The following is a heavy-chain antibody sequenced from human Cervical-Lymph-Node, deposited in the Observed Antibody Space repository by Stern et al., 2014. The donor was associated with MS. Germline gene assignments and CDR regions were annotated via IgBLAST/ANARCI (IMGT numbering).Heavy chain of an antibody. CDR3: ARSGDYDYNAMDV. J-gene: IGHJ6*02. CDR2: INSDGSRT. D-gene: IGHD2-15*01. CDR1: GFTFSSYW. V-gene: IGHV3-74*01. Sequence: EVQLVESGGGLVQPGGSLRLSCAASGFTFSSYWMHWVRQAPGKGLVWVSRINSDGSRTSYADSVKGRFTISRDNAKNTLYLQMNSLRAEDTAVYYCARSGDYDYNAMDVWGQGTTVTVSS.